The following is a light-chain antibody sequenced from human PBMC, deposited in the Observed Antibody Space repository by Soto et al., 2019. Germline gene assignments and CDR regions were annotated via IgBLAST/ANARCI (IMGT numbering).Light chain of an antibody. CDR2: TNN. CDR3: AAWDDSLNGWV. V-gene: IGLV1-44*01. Sequence: QSVLTQPPSASGTPGQRSTTLCPERSPKTGSKTVNWYQQLPGTAPKLLIYTNNQRPSGVPDRFSGSKSGTSASLAISGLQSEDEADYYCAAWDDSLNGWVFGGGTKLTVL. CDR1: SPKTGSKT. J-gene: IGLJ3*02.